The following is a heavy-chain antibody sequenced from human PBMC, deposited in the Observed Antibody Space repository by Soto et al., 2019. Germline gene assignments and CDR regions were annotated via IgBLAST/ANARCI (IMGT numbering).Heavy chain of an antibody. Sequence: VQLVQSGGEVKKPGASVKVSCKTSNYNFDSDGITWVRQAPGQGLEWMGWIYVSNGYTNYAQKFEDRVTLTTEISTRTVYMELRRLRSDDTAVYYCANRGNPLMDVWGQGTTVAVSS. CDR3: ANRGNPLMDV. CDR1: NYNFDSDG. CDR2: IYVSNGYT. V-gene: IGHV1-18*01. J-gene: IGHJ6*02.